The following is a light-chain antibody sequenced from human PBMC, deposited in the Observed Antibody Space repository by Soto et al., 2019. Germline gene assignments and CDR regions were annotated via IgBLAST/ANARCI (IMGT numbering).Light chain of an antibody. CDR1: QSVDRSD. CDR2: STS. CDR3: QHFGRSPLT. J-gene: IGKJ4*01. Sequence: GLTQSPGTVSLSPGERATLSCRASQSVDRSDIAWYQQKPGQAPRLLIYSTSIRAAGIPDRFSVSGSGTDFSLTISRLEPEDFAVYYCQHFGRSPLTFGGGTNVDNK. V-gene: IGKV3-20*01.